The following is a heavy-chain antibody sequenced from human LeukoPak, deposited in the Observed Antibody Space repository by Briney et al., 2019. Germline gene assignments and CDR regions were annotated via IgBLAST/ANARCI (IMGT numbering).Heavy chain of an antibody. Sequence: ASVKVSCKASGGTFSSYAISWVRQAPGQGLEWMGGIIPIFGTANYAQKFQGRVTITTDESTSTAYMELSSLRSEDTAVYYCASGITIFGVPIPRYWGQGTLVTVSS. D-gene: IGHD3-3*01. CDR1: GGTFSSYA. CDR2: IIPIFGTA. J-gene: IGHJ4*02. CDR3: ASGITIFGVPIPRY. V-gene: IGHV1-69*05.